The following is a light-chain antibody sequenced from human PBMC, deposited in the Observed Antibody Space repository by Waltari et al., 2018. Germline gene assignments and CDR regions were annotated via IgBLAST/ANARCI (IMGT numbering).Light chain of an antibody. CDR3: QQYDNLPFT. Sequence: DIQMTQSPSSLSASVGDRVTITCQASQYISNYLNWYQQKPGKAPKLLIYDASNLETGVPSRFGGSGSGTDFTFTISSLQPEDIATYYCQQYDNLPFTFGPGTKVDIK. CDR2: DAS. V-gene: IGKV1-33*01. CDR1: QYISNY. J-gene: IGKJ3*01.